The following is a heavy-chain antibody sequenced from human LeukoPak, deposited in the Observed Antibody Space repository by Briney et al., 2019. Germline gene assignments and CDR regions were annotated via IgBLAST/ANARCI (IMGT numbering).Heavy chain of an antibody. CDR1: GFTFSSYS. V-gene: IGHV3-21*01. D-gene: IGHD6-13*01. Sequence: GGSLRLSCAASGFTFSSYSMNWVRPAPGKGLEWVSSISSSSSYIYYADSVKGRFTISRDNAKNSLYLQMNRLRAAGTAVYYWGKEGWGSSWEAFGIWGQGTMVTVSS. J-gene: IGHJ3*02. CDR2: ISSSSSYI. CDR3: GKEGWGSSWEAFGI.